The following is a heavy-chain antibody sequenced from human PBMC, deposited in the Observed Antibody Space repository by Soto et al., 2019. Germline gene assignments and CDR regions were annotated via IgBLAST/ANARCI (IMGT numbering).Heavy chain of an antibody. Sequence: GGSLRLSCTASGFTFGDYAMSWFRQAPGKGLEWVGFIRSKAYGGTTEYAASVKGRFTISRDDSKSIAYLQMNSLKTEDTAVYYCSTNYSDRSGYDNWFDPWGQGTLVSVSS. D-gene: IGHD3-22*01. CDR1: GFTFGDYA. V-gene: IGHV3-49*03. CDR3: STNYSDRSGYDNWFDP. J-gene: IGHJ5*02. CDR2: IRSKAYGGTT.